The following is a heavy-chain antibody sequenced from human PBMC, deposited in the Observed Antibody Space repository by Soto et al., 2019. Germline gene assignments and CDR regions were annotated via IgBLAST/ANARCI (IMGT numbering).Heavy chain of an antibody. CDR1: GGSISSSNW. CDR3: ARTALYTYYYYGMDV. Sequence: SETLSLTCAVSGGSISSSNWWSWVRQPPGKGLEWIGEIYHSGSTNYNPSLKSRVTISVDKSKNQFSLKLSSVTAADTAVYYCARTALYTYYYYGMDVWGQGTTVTVSS. J-gene: IGHJ6*01. D-gene: IGHD3-16*01. V-gene: IGHV4-4*02. CDR2: IYHSGST.